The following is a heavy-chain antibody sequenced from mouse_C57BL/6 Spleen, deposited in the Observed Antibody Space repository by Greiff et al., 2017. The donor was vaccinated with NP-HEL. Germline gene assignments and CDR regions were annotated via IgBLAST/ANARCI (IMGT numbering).Heavy chain of an antibody. J-gene: IGHJ3*01. CDR1: GYTFTDYY. CDR2: INPNNGGT. V-gene: IGHV1-26*01. D-gene: IGHD1-3*01. Sequence: EVQLQQSGPELVNPGASVKISCKASGYTFTDYYMNWVKQSHGKSLEWIGDINPNNGGTSYNQKFKGKATLTVDKSSSTAYMELRSLTSEDSAVYYCAITGQAWFAYWGQGTLVTVSA. CDR3: AITGQAWFAY.